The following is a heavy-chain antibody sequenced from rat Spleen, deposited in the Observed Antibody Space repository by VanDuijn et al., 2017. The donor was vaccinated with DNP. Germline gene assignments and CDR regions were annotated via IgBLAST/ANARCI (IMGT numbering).Heavy chain of an antibody. Sequence: EVQLVESDGGLVQPGRSLKLSCAASGFTFSDSYMAWVRQAPTKGLEWVATISYDGTNTYYRDSVKGRFTFSRDNAKSTLYLQMDSLRSEDTATYYCATYSTYAYVMDAWGQGASVTVSS. CDR3: ATYSTYAYVMDA. D-gene: IGHD1-2*01. V-gene: IGHV5-29*01. J-gene: IGHJ4*01. CDR2: ISYDGTNT. CDR1: GFTFSDSY.